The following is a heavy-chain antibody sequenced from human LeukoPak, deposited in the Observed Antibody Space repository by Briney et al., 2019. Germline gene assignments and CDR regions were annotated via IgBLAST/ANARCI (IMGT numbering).Heavy chain of an antibody. D-gene: IGHD5-18*01. CDR3: ARALGYSYGYAVDY. CDR2: ISSSSGTI. V-gene: IGHV3-48*01. Sequence: PGGSLRLSCAASGFTFSNYWMSWVRQTPGKGLEWLSYISSSSGTIYYADSVKGRFTISGDNAKNSLYLQMNSLRAEDTAVYYCARALGYSYGYAVDYWGQGTLVTVSS. CDR1: GFTFSNYW. J-gene: IGHJ4*02.